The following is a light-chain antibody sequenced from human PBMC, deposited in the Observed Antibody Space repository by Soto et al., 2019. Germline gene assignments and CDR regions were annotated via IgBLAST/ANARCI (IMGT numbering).Light chain of an antibody. V-gene: IGKV3-15*01. CDR2: GAS. CDR3: QQRRDWPLT. CDR1: QSVSSN. Sequence: ERGMTQSPATLSVCPGERATVSCRASQSVSSNLAWYQQKPGQAPRLLIYGASTRATGIPARFSGSGSGTDFTPTISSLEPEDFAVYYCQQRRDWPLTFGQGTRLEIK. J-gene: IGKJ5*01.